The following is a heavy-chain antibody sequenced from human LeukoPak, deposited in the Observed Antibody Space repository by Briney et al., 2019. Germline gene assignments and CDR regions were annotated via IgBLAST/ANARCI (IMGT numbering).Heavy chain of an antibody. CDR1: VGSISGYY. CDR2: IYSSVNT. CDR3: AKYYDFWSGYYDI. D-gene: IGHD3-3*01. J-gene: IGHJ3*02. Sequence: SETLSLTCTVSVGSISGYYWSWIRQSAGKGLEWIGRIYSSVNTNYNPSLKSRVTMSLDTSKNQLSLKLRSVTAADTAVYYCAKYYDFWSGYYDIWGQGTMVTVSS. V-gene: IGHV4-4*07.